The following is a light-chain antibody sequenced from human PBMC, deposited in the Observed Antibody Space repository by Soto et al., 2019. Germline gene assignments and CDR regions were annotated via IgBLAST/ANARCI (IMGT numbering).Light chain of an antibody. J-gene: IGLJ2*01. CDR1: SSDVGGYNY. CDR3: RSYGGRNEGV. Sequence: QSALTQPPSASGSPGQSVTISCTGTSSDVGGYNYVSWYQQHPGKAPKLMIYEVSKRPSGVPDRFSGSKSGNTASLTVSGLQAEGEADYYCRSYGGRNEGVFGRGTKLTVL. CDR2: EVS. V-gene: IGLV2-8*01.